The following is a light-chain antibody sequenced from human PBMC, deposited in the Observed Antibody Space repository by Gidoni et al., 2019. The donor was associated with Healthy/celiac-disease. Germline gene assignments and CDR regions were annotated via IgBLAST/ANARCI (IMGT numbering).Light chain of an antibody. V-gene: IGLV3-9*01. J-gene: IGLJ2*01. CDR2: RDS. CDR3: QVWDSSTVV. CDR1: NIGSKN. Sequence: YELTQPLSVSVALGQTARITCGGNNIGSKNVHWYQQKPGQAPVRVIYRDSNRPSGIPARFSGSNSGNTATLTIRRAQAGDEADYYCQVWDSSTVVFGGGTKLTVL.